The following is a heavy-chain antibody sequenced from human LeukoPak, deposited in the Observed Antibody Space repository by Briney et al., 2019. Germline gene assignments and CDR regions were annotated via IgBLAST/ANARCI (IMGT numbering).Heavy chain of an antibody. V-gene: IGHV3-11*01. Sequence: RGSLRLSCAASGFTFSDYYMTWIRQAPGKGLEWVSYISSSGSTIHYADSVKGRFTISRDNAKKSLYMQMNSLRAEDTAMYYCARDCRDGYNCGDYWGQGTLVTVSS. D-gene: IGHD5-24*01. CDR2: ISSSGSTI. J-gene: IGHJ4*02. CDR3: ARDCRDGYNCGDY. CDR1: GFTFSDYY.